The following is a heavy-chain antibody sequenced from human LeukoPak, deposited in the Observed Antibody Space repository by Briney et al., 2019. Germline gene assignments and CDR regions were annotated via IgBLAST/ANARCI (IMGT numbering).Heavy chain of an antibody. V-gene: IGHV3-9*03. CDR2: ISWNSGSI. J-gene: IGHJ3*02. CDR1: GFTFDDYA. D-gene: IGHD4/OR15-4a*01. Sequence: PGRSLRLSCAASGFTFDDYAMHWVRQAPGKGPEWVSGISWNSGSIGYADSVKGRFTISRGNAKNSLYLQMNSLRAEDMALYYCAKEEVLSNAFDIWGQGTMVTVSS. CDR3: AKEEVLSNAFDI.